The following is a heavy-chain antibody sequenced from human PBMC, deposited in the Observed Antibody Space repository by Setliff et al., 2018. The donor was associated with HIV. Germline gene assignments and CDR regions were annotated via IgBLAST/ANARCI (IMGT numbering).Heavy chain of an antibody. CDR2: IYYSGST. J-gene: IGHJ2*01. D-gene: IGHD3-22*01. Sequence: PSETLSLTCTVSGGSISSSGFYWGWIHQTPAKGLEWIGSIYYSGSTYYNPSLQTRVNIAVDPSKNQFSLKLSSVTAEDTDVYYCASPTYVYDSSGYYYGLPNWYFDLWGRGTLVTVSS. V-gene: IGHV4-39*01. CDR3: ASPTYVYDSSGYYYGLPNWYFDL. CDR1: GGSISSSGFY.